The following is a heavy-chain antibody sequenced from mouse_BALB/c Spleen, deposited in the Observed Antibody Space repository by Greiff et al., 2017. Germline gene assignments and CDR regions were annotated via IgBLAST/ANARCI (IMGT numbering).Heavy chain of an antibody. J-gene: IGHJ2*01. CDR3: AREDY. V-gene: IGHV5-17*02. CDR2: ISSGSSTI. CDR1: GFTFSSFG. Sequence: EVMLVESGGGLVQPGGSRKLSCAASGFTFSSFGMHWVRQAPEKGLEWVAYISSGSSTIYYADTVKGRFTISRDNPKNTLFLQMTSLRSEDTAMYYCAREDYWGQGTTLTVSS.